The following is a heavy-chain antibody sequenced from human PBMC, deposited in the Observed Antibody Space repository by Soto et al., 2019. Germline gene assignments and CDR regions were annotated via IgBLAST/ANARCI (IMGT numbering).Heavy chain of an antibody. Sequence: SETLSLTCTVSGGSISSGGYYWSWIRQHPGKGLEWIGYIYYSGSTYYNPSLKSRVTISVDTSKDQFSLKLSSVTAADTAVYYCARSQQLGRYNAFDIWGQGTMVTVSS. J-gene: IGHJ3*02. D-gene: IGHD6-13*01. V-gene: IGHV4-31*03. CDR1: GGSISSGGYY. CDR3: ARSQQLGRYNAFDI. CDR2: IYYSGST.